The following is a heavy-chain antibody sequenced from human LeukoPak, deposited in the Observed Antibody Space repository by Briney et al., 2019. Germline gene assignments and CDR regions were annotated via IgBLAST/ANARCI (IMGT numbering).Heavy chain of an antibody. Sequence: SETLSLTCTVSGGSISSSSYYWGWIRQPPGKGLEWIGSIYYSGSTYYNPSLKSRVTISVDTSKNQFSLKLSSVTAADTAVYYCARRVRGRGVDYWGQGTLVTVSS. CDR2: IYYSGST. CDR1: GGSISSSSYY. CDR3: ARRVRGRGVDY. J-gene: IGHJ4*02. D-gene: IGHD1-1*01. V-gene: IGHV4-39*07.